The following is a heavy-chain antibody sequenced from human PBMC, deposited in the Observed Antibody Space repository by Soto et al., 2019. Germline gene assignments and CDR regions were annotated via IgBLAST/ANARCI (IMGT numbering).Heavy chain of an antibody. CDR2: IDPSDSYT. J-gene: IGHJ6*02. CDR3: TRHPIAAGIYGLDV. D-gene: IGHD1-1*01. V-gene: IGHV5-10-1*01. CDR1: GYTFTSYC. Sequence: GESLKISCQGSGYTFTSYCITWVLQMPGKGLEWMGRIDPSDSYTHYSPSFQGHVTISVDKSISTAYLQWSSLKASDIAMYYCTRHPIAAGIYGLDVWGQGTTVTVSS.